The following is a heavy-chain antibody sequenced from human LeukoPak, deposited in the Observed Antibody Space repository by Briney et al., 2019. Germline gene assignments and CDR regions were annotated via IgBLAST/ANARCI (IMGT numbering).Heavy chain of an antibody. Sequence: PGGSLRLSCAASGFTFAAYAMTRVRQAPGKVLEWVSAISGGSERTHYADSVKGRFTISRDNSKNTLYLQMNSLRADDTALYYCAKDLRLSVGTSPFDYWGQGTLVTVSS. CDR1: GFTFAAYA. V-gene: IGHV3-23*01. CDR3: AKDLRLSVGTSPFDY. D-gene: IGHD4-23*01. J-gene: IGHJ4*02. CDR2: ISGGSERT.